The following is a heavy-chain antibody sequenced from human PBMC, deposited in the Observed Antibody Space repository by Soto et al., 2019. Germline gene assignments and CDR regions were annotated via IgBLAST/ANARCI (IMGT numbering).Heavy chain of an antibody. CDR2: ISAHNGNT. CDR3: ARGRYGDY. Sequence: QVHLVQSGAEVKKPGSSVKVSCQGSGYAFTTYGITWVRQAPGQGLEWMGWISAHNGNTNYAQKLQGRVTVTRDTXXXXXXXXXXXLXXXXTAVYYCARGRYGDYWGQGALVTVSS. V-gene: IGHV1-18*01. CDR1: GYAFTTYG. J-gene: IGHJ4*02. D-gene: IGHD1-1*01.